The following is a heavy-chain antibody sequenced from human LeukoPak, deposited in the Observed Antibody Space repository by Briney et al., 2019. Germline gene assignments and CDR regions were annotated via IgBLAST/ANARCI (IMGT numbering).Heavy chain of an antibody. CDR2: IYYSGST. J-gene: IGHJ4*02. V-gene: IGHV4-39*02. CDR1: GGSIRSTSYY. D-gene: IGHD4-17*01. Sequence: SETLSLTCTVSGGSIRSTSYYWGWIRQPPGKGLEWIGTIYYSGSTYYNPSPKSRVTISVDTSKNQFSLKLSSVTAADTAVYYCARETTTVTTFFRPDLFDYWGQGTLVTVTS. CDR3: ARETTTVTTFFRPDLFDY.